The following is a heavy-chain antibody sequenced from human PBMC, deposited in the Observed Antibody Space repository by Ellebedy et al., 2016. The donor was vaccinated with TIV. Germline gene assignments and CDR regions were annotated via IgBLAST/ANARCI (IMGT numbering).Heavy chain of an antibody. CDR1: GFIVSSHY. CDR2: IYGGGGT. J-gene: IGHJ4*02. CDR3: ARGWSTPDS. D-gene: IGHD2-15*01. Sequence: GESLKISCAASGFIVSSHYMSWVRQAPGKGLEWVSIIYGGGGTYYADSVKGRFTISRDNSKNTLYLQMNSLRVEDTAVYYCARGWSTPDSWGQGTLVIVSS. V-gene: IGHV3-66*01.